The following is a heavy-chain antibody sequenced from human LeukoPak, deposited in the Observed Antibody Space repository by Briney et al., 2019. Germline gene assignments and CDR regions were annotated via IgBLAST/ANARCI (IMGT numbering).Heavy chain of an antibody. V-gene: IGHV3-7*01. J-gene: IGHJ5*02. Sequence: PGGSLRLSCAASGVTFSSYWMSWVRQAPGKGLEWVANIKQDGSEKYYLDSVKGRFTIARDNAKNSLYLQMTSLRPEDTAVYYCARARNWFDPRGPGTLVTVSS. CDR1: GVTFSSYW. CDR2: IKQDGSEK. CDR3: ARARNWFDP.